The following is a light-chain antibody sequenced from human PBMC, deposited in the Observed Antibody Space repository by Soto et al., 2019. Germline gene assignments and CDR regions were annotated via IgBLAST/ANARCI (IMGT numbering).Light chain of an antibody. CDR1: SSDVGGYNF. V-gene: IGLV2-14*03. CDR3: SSYATGSTLV. J-gene: IGLJ1*01. Sequence: QSALTQPASVSGSPGQSITISCTGTSSDVGGYNFVSWYQHHPGKAPKLIICDVSNRPSGVSNRFSGSKSGNTASLTISGLQAEDEADYYCSSYATGSTLVLGTGTKVTVL. CDR2: DVS.